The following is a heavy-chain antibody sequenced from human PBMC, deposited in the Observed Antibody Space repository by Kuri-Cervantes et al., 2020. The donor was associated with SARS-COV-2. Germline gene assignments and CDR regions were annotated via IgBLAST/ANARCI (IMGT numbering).Heavy chain of an antibody. CDR1: GFTFSSYG. Sequence: GGSLRLSCAASGFTFSSYGMHWVRQAPGKGLEWVAFIRYDGSNKYYADSVKGRFTISRDNSKNTLYLQMSSLRAEDTAVYYCARGMAEVSYYFDYWGQGTLVTVSS. J-gene: IGHJ4*02. V-gene: IGHV3-30*02. CDR3: ARGMAEVSYYFDY. CDR2: IRYDGSNK. D-gene: IGHD5-24*01.